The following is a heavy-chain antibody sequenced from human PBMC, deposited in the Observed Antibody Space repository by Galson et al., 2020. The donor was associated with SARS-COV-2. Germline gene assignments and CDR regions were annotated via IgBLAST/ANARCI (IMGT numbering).Heavy chain of an antibody. J-gene: IGHJ4*02. CDR3: AKDPHVDIVATEHYFVY. CDR2: ISWNSANI. V-gene: IGHV3-9*01. Sequence: GGSLRLSCAASGFTFDDYGMHWVRQAPGKGLEWVSGISWNSANIAYADSVKGRFTISRDNAKNSLYLQMNSLRAEDTALYYCAKDPHVDIVATEHYFVYWGQGALVTVSS. D-gene: IGHD5-12*01. CDR1: GFTFDDYG.